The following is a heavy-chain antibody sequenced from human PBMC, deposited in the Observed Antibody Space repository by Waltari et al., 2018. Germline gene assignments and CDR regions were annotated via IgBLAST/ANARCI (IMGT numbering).Heavy chain of an antibody. CDR3: TRNVFSDY. Sequence: EVQLVESGGGLVQPGQSLRLSCTTSGFSFCDYVMTWVRQAPGKGLEWVGFIRNQAYGGTAEYAASVKGRFTISRDDSKGNVYLEMNSLRTEDTAVYFCTRNVFSDYWGQGSLVTVSS. CDR2: IRNQAYGGTA. V-gene: IGHV3-49*04. J-gene: IGHJ4*02. CDR1: GFSFCDYV.